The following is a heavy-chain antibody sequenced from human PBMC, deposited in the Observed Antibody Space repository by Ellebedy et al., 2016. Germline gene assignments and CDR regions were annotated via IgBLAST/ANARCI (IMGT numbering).Heavy chain of an antibody. D-gene: IGHD3-22*01. Sequence: SVKVSXKASGGTFSSYAISWVRQAPGQGLEWMGGIIPIFGTANYAQKFQGRVTITADESTSTAYMELSSLRSEDTAVYYCARDRKTYYYDSSGYYYFDYWGQGTLVTVSS. CDR1: GGTFSSYA. CDR3: ARDRKTYYYDSSGYYYFDY. V-gene: IGHV1-69*13. CDR2: IIPIFGTA. J-gene: IGHJ4*02.